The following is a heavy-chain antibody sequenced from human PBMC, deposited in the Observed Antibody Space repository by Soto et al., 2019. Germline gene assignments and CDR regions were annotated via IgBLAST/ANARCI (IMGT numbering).Heavy chain of an antibody. J-gene: IGHJ6*02. CDR2: IVSGSTYT. D-gene: IGHD1-26*01. Sequence: VQLVESGGGLVKPGGSLRLSCAASGFTFSDYYMAWTRQAPGKGLEWIAYIVSGSTYTNYADSVKGRFSISRDNSKNTLYLQMNSLRAEDTAVYYCAKDVVVGATTGLGDYYYYYGMDVWGQGTTVTVSS. CDR1: GFTFSDYY. CDR3: AKDVVVGATTGLGDYYYYYGMDV. V-gene: IGHV3-11*06.